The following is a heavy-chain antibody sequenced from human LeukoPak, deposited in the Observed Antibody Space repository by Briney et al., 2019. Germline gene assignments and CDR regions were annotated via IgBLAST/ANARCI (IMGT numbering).Heavy chain of an antibody. D-gene: IGHD3-9*01. CDR1: GGSISSSSYY. J-gene: IGHJ3*02. CDR3: ARGDYDILTGWDAFDI. CDR2: IYYSGST. V-gene: IGHV4-39*07. Sequence: SETLSLTCTVSGGSISSSSYYWGWIRQPPGKGLEWIGSIYYSGSTYYNPSLKSRVTISVDTSKNQFSLKLSSVTAADTAVSYCARGDYDILTGWDAFDIWGQGTMVTVSS.